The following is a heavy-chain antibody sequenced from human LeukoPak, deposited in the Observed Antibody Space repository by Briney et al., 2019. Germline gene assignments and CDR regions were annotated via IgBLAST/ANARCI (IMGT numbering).Heavy chain of an antibody. CDR2: ISGSGGST. V-gene: IGHV3-23*01. CDR3: AKVLKLYYMDV. CDR1: RFTFTSDG. J-gene: IGHJ6*03. Sequence: RRSLRPSCAASRFTFTSDGMSWVRQAPGKGLGWVSAISGSGGSTYYADSVKGRFTISRDNSKNTLYLQMNSLRAEDTAVYYCAKVLKLYYMDVWGKGGTVTISS. D-gene: IGHD3-10*01.